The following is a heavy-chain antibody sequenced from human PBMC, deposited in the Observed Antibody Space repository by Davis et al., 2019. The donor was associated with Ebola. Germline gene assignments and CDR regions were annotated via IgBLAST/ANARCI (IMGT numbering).Heavy chain of an antibody. CDR2: ITTNGRST. Sequence: PGGSLRLSCTASGFAFSNYNMNWVRQAPGKGLEWVSSITTNGRSTYYADSVKGRFIISRDNAKNSLFLQMHSLRGDDTAVYFCARETPISSRSDWWGQGTLVTVSS. J-gene: IGHJ4*02. CDR1: GFAFSNYN. D-gene: IGHD2-2*01. V-gene: IGHV3-48*01. CDR3: ARETPISSRSDW.